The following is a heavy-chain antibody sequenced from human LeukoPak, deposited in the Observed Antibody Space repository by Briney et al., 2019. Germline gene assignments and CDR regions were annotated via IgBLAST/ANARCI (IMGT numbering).Heavy chain of an antibody. CDR1: GFTFSSYA. V-gene: IGHV3-23*01. CDR3: AKLEGTYYSGSGILD. D-gene: IGHD3-10*01. J-gene: IGHJ4*02. CDR2: IRAGDGST. Sequence: GGSLRLSCAVSGFTFSSYAMSWVRQAPGKGLEWVSAIRAGDGSTYYADSVKGRFTISRDSSKNTLYLQMNSLRAEDTAVYYCAKLEGTYYSGSGILDWGQGTLVTVSS.